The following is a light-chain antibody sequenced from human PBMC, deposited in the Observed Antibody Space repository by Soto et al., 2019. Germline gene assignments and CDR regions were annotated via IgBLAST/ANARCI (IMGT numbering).Light chain of an antibody. CDR1: QSVRDRY. Sequence: EIVLTQSPGTLSLSPGERATLSCRASQSVRDRYLAWYQQKPGQAPSLLIYDTSTRATGVPARFSGSGSGTDFALTMSEVEPEDFESYFCHQYCRAPAAFGHRT. CDR3: HQYCRAPAA. CDR2: DTS. V-gene: IGKV3-20*01. J-gene: IGKJ1*01.